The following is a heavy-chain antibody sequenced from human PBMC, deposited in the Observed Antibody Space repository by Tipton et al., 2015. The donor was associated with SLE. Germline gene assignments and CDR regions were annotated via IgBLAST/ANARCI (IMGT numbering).Heavy chain of an antibody. V-gene: IGHV4-38-2*02. J-gene: IGHJ3*02. D-gene: IGHD2-21*01. CDR2: IHHYGST. CDR3: ARVIEDAFDI. CDR1: GYSVSSANY. Sequence: TLSLTCTVSGYSVSSANYWGWSRQPPGKGLEWIGNIHHYGSTYFDPSLMRRLTISVDTSKNQFSLKLSSVTAADTAVYYCARVIEDAFDIWGQGTMVTVSS.